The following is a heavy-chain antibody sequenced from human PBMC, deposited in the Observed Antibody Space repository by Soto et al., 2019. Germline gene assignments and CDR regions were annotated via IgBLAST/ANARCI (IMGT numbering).Heavy chain of an antibody. CDR2: IIPIFGSA. D-gene: IGHD3-16*02. CDR1: GGTFSSYT. V-gene: IGHV1-69*06. J-gene: IGHJ6*02. CDR3: ARAPVTGNRRYYYYGMDV. Sequence: QVQLVQSGAEVKKPGSSVKVSCKASGGTFSSYTISWVRQAPGQGLEWMGGIIPIFGSANYAQKFQGRVTINADKSTTTAYMEVSSLRSEDTAVYYCARAPVTGNRRYYYYGMDVWGQGTTVTVSS.